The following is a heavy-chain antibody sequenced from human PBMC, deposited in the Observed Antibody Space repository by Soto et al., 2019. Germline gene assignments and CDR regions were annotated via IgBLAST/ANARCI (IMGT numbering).Heavy chain of an antibody. Sequence: QVQLQESGPGLVKPSETLSLICTVSGGSVRSGSYYWSWIRQPPGKGLEWIGYIYYSGSTNYNPSLKSRVTVSVDTSKNQFTLKLSSVTAADTAVYFCARGPPYYYDCSGESGFDYWGQGTQVTVSS. CDR3: ARGPPYYYDCSGESGFDY. V-gene: IGHV4-61*01. D-gene: IGHD3-22*01. CDR2: IYYSGST. CDR1: GGSVRSGSYY. J-gene: IGHJ4*02.